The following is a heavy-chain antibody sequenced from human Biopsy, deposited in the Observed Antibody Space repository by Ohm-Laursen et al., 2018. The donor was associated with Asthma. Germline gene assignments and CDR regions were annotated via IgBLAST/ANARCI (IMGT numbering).Heavy chain of an antibody. V-gene: IGHV1-24*01. D-gene: IGHD5-18*01. Sequence: ASVKVSCKISGYSLTDLSMHWVRQAPGHGLGWMGGYDHAKGGTANARRFQGRVTMTEDTSTDTAYMQLSSLRSDVPAGYYCSSDSPKDYVRYSFQFWGQGTLVTVSS. CDR3: SSDSPKDYVRYSFQF. J-gene: IGHJ4*02. CDR1: GYSLTDLS. CDR2: YDHAKGGT.